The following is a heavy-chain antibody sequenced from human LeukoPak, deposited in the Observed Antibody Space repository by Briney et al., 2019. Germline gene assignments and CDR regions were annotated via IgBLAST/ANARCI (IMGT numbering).Heavy chain of an antibody. CDR2: ISSSSSYI. CDR1: GYTFSSYS. Sequence: GGSLRLSCAASGYTFSSYSMNWVRQAPGKGLGWVSSISSSSSYIYYADSVKGRFTISRDNSKNTLYLQMNSLRAEDTAVYYCARVSRDMTSPFDYWGQGTLVTVSS. CDR3: ARVSRDMTSPFDY. J-gene: IGHJ4*02. V-gene: IGHV3-21*01. D-gene: IGHD2-15*01.